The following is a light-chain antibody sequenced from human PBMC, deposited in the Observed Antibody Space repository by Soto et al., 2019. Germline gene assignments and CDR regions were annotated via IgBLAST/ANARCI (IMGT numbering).Light chain of an antibody. Sequence: DNPLTQSPSSLSASVGDRVTIAFRARHSINDWLSWYQQKPGKAPKLLSCDASSLESGVPSRFSGGGSGTEFSLIINGLQPEDFATYYCQQYHGFWFGQGTKVDIK. V-gene: IGKV1-5*01. CDR1: HSINDW. CDR3: QQYHGFW. CDR2: DAS. J-gene: IGKJ1*01.